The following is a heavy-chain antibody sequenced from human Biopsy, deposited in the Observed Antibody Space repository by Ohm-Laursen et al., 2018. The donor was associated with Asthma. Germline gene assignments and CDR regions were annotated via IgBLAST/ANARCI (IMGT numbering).Heavy chain of an antibody. CDR2: LIPVLGTP. Sequence: SSVKVSCNASGDSFSNYAISWVRQAPGQGLEWMGGLIPVLGTPDHAQMFEGRVTITADESASTAYMELSSLSSEDTAVYYCARGYSGSDRIVYYYSGLEVWGQGTTVTVSS. D-gene: IGHD5-12*01. J-gene: IGHJ6*02. V-gene: IGHV1-69*01. CDR1: GDSFSNYA. CDR3: ARGYSGSDRIVYYYSGLEV.